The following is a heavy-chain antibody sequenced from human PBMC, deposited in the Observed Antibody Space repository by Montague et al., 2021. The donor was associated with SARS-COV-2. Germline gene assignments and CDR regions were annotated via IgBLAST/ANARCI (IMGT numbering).Heavy chain of an antibody. J-gene: IGHJ2*01. D-gene: IGHD7-27*01. CDR3: ARNRGWGSRGAGYIDL. V-gene: IGHV4-31*03. CDR1: GGSISGDNDY. CDR2: IYYTGST. Sequence: TLSLTCTVSGGSISGDNDYWTWIRQHPGKGLEWIAYIYYTGSTYYNPSLQSRLRTSLDTSKNQFSLTLTSVTPADTAIYYCARNRGWGSRGAGYIDLWGRGTLVTVSS.